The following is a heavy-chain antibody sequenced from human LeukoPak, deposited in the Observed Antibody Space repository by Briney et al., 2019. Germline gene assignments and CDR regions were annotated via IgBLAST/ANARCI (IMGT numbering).Heavy chain of an antibody. CDR1: GVSISSSNSY. J-gene: IGHJ4*02. CDR2: IYYSGNT. V-gene: IGHV4-39*01. D-gene: IGHD3/OR15-3a*01. CDR3: ARQTGSGLFILP. Sequence: SETLSLTCAVSGVSISSSNSYWGWIRQPPGKGLEWIGSIYYSGNTYYNASLKSQVFISIDTSKNQFSLRLTSVTAADTAVYYCARQTGSGLFILPGGQGTLVTVSS.